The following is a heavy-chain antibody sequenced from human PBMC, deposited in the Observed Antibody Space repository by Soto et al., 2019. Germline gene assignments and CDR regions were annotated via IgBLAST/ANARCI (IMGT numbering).Heavy chain of an antibody. D-gene: IGHD2-2*01. J-gene: IGHJ4*01. CDR1: GFTFSSYA. CDR3: AHELVACPSDVTAYLDN. V-gene: IGHV3-23*01. Sequence: PGGSLRLSCVASGFTFSSYAMGWVRQAPGTGLEWVSVIDGSGGDRSLADSVKGRFTISRDNSKNTLYLQMDRLRVEDTARYYSAHELVACPSDVTAYLDNWGQETLLNAST. CDR2: IDGSGGDR.